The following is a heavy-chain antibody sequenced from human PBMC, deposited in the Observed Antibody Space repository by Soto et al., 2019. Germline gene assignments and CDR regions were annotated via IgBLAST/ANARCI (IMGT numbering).Heavy chain of an antibody. D-gene: IGHD1-7*01. J-gene: IGHJ6*02. CDR1: GFTFNTYD. Sequence: GGSLRLSCAASGFTFNTYDITWVRQAPGKGLEWVAVVSDDGTHGYHVDSVKGRFTISRDNPRNTLYLEMNSLRSEDTALYYCAKDKWRERELRGAMDVWGQGTTVTVSS. V-gene: IGHV3-30*18. CDR3: AKDKWRERELRGAMDV. CDR2: VSDDGTHG.